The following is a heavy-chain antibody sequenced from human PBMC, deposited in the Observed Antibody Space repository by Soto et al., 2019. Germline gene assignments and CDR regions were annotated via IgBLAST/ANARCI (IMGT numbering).Heavy chain of an antibody. Sequence: ASVKVCCKASGYTFTRSGMQWVRQAPGQRLEWMGWINGGNGDTKYSQKFQDRVTITRDASASTAYMELSSLRFEDTAVYYCAREVYGGNVYFDFWGQGTLVTVSS. V-gene: IGHV1-3*01. CDR1: GYTFTRSG. CDR2: INGGNGDT. CDR3: AREVYGGNVYFDF. J-gene: IGHJ4*02. D-gene: IGHD4-17*01.